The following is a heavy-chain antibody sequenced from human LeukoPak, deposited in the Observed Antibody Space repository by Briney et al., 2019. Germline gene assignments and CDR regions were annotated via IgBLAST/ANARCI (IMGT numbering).Heavy chain of an antibody. CDR3: ARRTVTTGPPYYYYYYMDV. Sequence: PGGSLRLSCAASGFTFSSYSMNWVRQAPGKGLEWVSYISSSSTIYYADSVKGRFTISRDNAKNSLYLQMNSLRAEDTAVYYCARRTVTTGPPYYYYYYMDVWGKGTTVTVSS. D-gene: IGHD4-17*01. CDR2: ISSSSTI. V-gene: IGHV3-48*01. CDR1: GFTFSSYS. J-gene: IGHJ6*03.